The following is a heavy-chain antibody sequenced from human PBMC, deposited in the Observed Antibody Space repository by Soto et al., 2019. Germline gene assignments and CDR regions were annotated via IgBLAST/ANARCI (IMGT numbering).Heavy chain of an antibody. CDR2: IIPIFGTA. D-gene: IGHD3-3*01. CDR1: GGTFSSYA. J-gene: IGHJ6*02. Sequence: ASVKVSCKASGGTFSSYAISWVRPAPGQGLEWMGGIIPIFGTANYAQKFQGRVTITADESTSTDYMELSSLRSEDTAVYYCARHERIFLECPSCGMDDWGQGTTVTVSS. CDR3: ARHERIFLECPSCGMDD. V-gene: IGHV1-69*13.